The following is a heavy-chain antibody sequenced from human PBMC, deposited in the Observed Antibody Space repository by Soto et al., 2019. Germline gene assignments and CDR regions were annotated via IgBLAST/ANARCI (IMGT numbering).Heavy chain of an antibody. CDR2: IYYSGST. V-gene: IGHV4-61*01. D-gene: IGHD6-13*01. CDR3: ARYSSSWYPSNY. CDR1: GGSVSSGSYY. Sequence: QVQLRESGPGLVKPSETLSLTCTVSGGSVSSGSYYWSWIRQPPGKGLEWIGYIYYSGSTNYNPSLKSRVTISVDTSKNQFSLKLNSVTAADTAVYYCARYSSSWYPSNYWGQGTLVTVSS. J-gene: IGHJ4*02.